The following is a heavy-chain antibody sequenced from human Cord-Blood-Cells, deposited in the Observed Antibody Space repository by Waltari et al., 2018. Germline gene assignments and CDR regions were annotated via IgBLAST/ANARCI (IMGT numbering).Heavy chain of an antibody. CDR3: ARAAAIGNWNFDY. D-gene: IGHD2-2*01. J-gene: IGHJ4*02. V-gene: IGHV1-8*03. CDR1: GYTLTSYA. CDR2: MNPNSGNT. Sequence: QVQLVQSGAEVKKPGASVKVSCKASGYTLTSYAINWVRPATGQGLEWMGWMNPNSGNTGYAQKFQGRVTITRNTSISTAYMELSSLRSEDTAVYYCARAAAIGNWNFDYWGQGTLVTVSS.